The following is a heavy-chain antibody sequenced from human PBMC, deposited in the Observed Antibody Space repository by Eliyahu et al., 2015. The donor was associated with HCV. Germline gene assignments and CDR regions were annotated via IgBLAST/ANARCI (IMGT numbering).Heavy chain of an antibody. Sequence: QMQLQESGPGLVKPSQTLSLTCTVSGGSISSAGYYWNWIRQHPGKGLEWIGCIYYSGSTYYNPSLKSRITMSVDTSKNQFSLNLISLTAADTAVYYCARGPVTLAYYYYGMDVWGQGTTVTVSS. CDR3: ARGPVTLAYYYYGMDV. J-gene: IGHJ6*02. D-gene: IGHD4-17*01. CDR1: GGSISSAGYY. V-gene: IGHV4-31*03. CDR2: IYYSGST.